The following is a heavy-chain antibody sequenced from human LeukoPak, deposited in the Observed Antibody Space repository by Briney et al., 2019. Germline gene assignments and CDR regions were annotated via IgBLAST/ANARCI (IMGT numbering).Heavy chain of an antibody. D-gene: IGHD6-19*01. CDR3: ARGRGWLVYAEYFQH. V-gene: IGHV1-46*01. CDR1: GYTFTTYY. Sequence: ASVKVSCKASGYTFTTYYMHWVRQAPGQGLEWMGIINPSGDSTSYAQKFQGRVTMTRDMSTSTVYMELSSLRSEDTAVYYCARGRGWLVYAEYFQHWGQGTLVTVSS. J-gene: IGHJ1*01. CDR2: INPSGDST.